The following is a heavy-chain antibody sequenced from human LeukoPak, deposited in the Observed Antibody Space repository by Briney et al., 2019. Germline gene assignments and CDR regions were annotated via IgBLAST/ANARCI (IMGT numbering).Heavy chain of an antibody. V-gene: IGHV4-59*08. J-gene: IGHJ6*02. D-gene: IGHD6-13*01. CDR2: IYYSGST. Sequence: SETLSLTCTVSGGSISSHYWSWIRQPPGKGLEWIGYIYYSGSTNYNPSLKSRVTISVDTSKNQFSLKLSSVTAADTAVYYCARLATAGNRRYYCGMDVWGQGTTVTVSS. CDR1: GGSISSHY. CDR3: ARLATAGNRRYYCGMDV.